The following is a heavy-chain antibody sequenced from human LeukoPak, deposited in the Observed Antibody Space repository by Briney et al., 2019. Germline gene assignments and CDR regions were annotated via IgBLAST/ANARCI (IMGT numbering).Heavy chain of an antibody. CDR1: GGSLSGYY. Sequence: PSETLSLTCAVYGGSLSGYYWGWIRQPPGKGLEWIGEINHSGSTNYNPSLKSRVTISVDTSKNQFSLKLSSVTAADTAVYYCARDGENPHYDYWGQGTLVTVSS. D-gene: IGHD3-10*01. CDR3: ARDGENPHYDY. CDR2: INHSGST. J-gene: IGHJ4*02. V-gene: IGHV4-34*01.